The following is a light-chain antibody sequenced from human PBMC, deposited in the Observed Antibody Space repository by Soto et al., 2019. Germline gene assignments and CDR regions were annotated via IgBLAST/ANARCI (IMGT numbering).Light chain of an antibody. CDR1: QSISSY. V-gene: IGKV1-6*01. J-gene: IGKJ4*01. CDR3: LQDYNYPLT. CDR2: AAS. Sequence: QMTQTKSSLSASVGDRVTISCRASQSISSYLNWYQQKPGKAPKLLIYAASSLQSGVPSRFSGSGSGTDFTLTINTLQPEDFATYYCLQDYNYPLTFGGGTKVDIK.